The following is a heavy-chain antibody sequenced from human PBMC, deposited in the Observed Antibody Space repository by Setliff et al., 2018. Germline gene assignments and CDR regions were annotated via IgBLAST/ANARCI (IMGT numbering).Heavy chain of an antibody. Sequence: ASVKVSCKASGYTFTSYGISWVRQAPGQGLEWVGWIGAYNANTNYAQKLQGRVTMTTDTSTSTAYMELRSLRSDDTAVYYCARDKAKWLVFNRWFDPWGQGTLVTVSS. D-gene: IGHD6-19*01. J-gene: IGHJ5*02. CDR3: ARDKAKWLVFNRWFDP. CDR2: IGAYNANT. V-gene: IGHV1-18*01. CDR1: GYTFTSYG.